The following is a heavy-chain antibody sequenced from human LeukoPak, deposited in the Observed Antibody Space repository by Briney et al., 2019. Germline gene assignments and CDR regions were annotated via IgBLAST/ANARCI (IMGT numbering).Heavy chain of an antibody. D-gene: IGHD3-22*01. CDR1: GFTFSGYA. J-gene: IGHJ4*02. V-gene: IGHV3-30*15. CDR2: ISYDGSYQ. Sequence: GGSLRLSCAASGFTFSGYAMDWVRQAPGKGLEWLGVISYDGSYQYYADSVKGRFTISRDNSKDTLYLQMSSLRAEDTAVYYCARDSYENSFDYWGQGTLVTVSS. CDR3: ARDSYENSFDY.